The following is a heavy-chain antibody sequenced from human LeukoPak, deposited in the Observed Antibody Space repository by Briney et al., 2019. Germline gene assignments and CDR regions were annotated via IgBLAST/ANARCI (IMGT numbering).Heavy chain of an antibody. J-gene: IGHJ4*02. CDR1: GYTLTSYA. D-gene: IGHD6-13*01. CDR3: ARGSLSSRDFDY. CDR2: INAGNDGT. V-gene: IGHV1-3*01. Sequence: ASVKVSCKASGYTLTSYAMHWVRQAPGQRLEWMGWINAGNDGTKYSQKFQGRVTITRDTSARTAYMELSSLRHEDTAVYYCARGSLSSRDFDYWGQGTLVTVSS.